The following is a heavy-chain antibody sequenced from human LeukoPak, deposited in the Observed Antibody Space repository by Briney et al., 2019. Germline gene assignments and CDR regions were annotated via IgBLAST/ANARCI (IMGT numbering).Heavy chain of an antibody. CDR1: GFTFSSYT. CDR3: ARGYCSSTSCYSPDTENDY. Sequence: PGGSLRLSCAASGFTFSSYTMSWVRQAPGKGLEWVSAISGSGGSTYYADSVKGRFTISRDNSKNTLYLQMNSLRAEDTAVYYCARGYCSSTSCYSPDTENDYWGQGTLVTVSS. V-gene: IGHV3-23*01. D-gene: IGHD2-2*01. CDR2: ISGSGGST. J-gene: IGHJ4*02.